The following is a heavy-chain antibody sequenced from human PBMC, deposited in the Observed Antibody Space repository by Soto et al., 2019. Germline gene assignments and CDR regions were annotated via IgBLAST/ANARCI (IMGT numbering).Heavy chain of an antibody. D-gene: IGHD6-13*01. CDR1: GYTFTGYY. V-gene: IGHV1-2*02. CDR2: INPNSGGT. CDR3: ASANIGSSRHQPFDP. Sequence: ASVKVSCKASGYTFTGYYMHWVRQAPGQGLEWMGWINPNSGGTSYAQKFQGRVTITADESTSTAYMELSSLRSEDTAVYYCASANIGSSRHQPFDPWGQGTLVTVSS. J-gene: IGHJ5*02.